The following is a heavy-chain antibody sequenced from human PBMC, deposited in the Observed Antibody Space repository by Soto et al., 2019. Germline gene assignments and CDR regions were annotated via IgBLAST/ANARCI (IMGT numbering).Heavy chain of an antibody. V-gene: IGHV3-30*18. CDR2: ISYDGSNK. CDR3: AKATGSAY. D-gene: IGHD3-10*01. J-gene: IGHJ4*02. Sequence: GGSLRLSCAASGFTFSSYGMHWVRQAPGKGLEWVAVISYDGSNKYYADSVKGRFTISRDNSKNTLYLQMNSLRAEDTAVYYCAKATGSAYWGQGTLVTVSS. CDR1: GFTFSSYG.